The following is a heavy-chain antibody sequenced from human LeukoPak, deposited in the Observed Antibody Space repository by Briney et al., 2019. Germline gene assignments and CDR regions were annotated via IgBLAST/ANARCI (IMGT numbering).Heavy chain of an antibody. V-gene: IGHV1-2*02. CDR2: INPNSGGT. D-gene: IGHD5-18*01. CDR3: ARATTQPWLTAGGLDV. CDR1: GYTFTGYY. Sequence: GASVTVSCMASGYTFTGYYMHWVRQAPGQGLAWMGWINPNSGGTNYAQKFQGRVTMTRDTSISTAYMEQSRLRSDDTAVYYCARATTQPWLTAGGLDVWGQGTTVTVSS. J-gene: IGHJ6*02.